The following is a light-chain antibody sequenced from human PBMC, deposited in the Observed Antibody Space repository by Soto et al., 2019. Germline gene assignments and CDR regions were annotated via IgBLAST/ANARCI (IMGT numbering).Light chain of an antibody. Sequence: VLTQSPGTLSLSPGERATLSCRASQSVSSTYLAWYQQKPGQAPRLLIYSASSRATGIPDRFSGSGSGTDFTLTISRLEPEDFAVYYCQQFGSSPRTFGQGTKVDIK. CDR1: QSVSSTY. J-gene: IGKJ1*01. CDR3: QQFGSSPRT. V-gene: IGKV3-20*01. CDR2: SAS.